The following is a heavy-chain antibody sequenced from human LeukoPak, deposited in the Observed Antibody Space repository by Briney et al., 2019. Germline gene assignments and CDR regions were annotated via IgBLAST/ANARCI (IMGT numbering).Heavy chain of an antibody. Sequence: GGSLRLSCAASGFTFSSYAIHWVRQAPGKGLEWVAVISYDGSNKYYADSVKGRFTISRDNSKNTLYLQMNSLRAEDTAVYYCARHQDCSSTSCSMHYYYMDVWGKGTTVTVSS. CDR3: ARHQDCSSTSCSMHYYYMDV. CDR1: GFTFSSYA. J-gene: IGHJ6*03. D-gene: IGHD2-2*01. CDR2: ISYDGSNK. V-gene: IGHV3-30*04.